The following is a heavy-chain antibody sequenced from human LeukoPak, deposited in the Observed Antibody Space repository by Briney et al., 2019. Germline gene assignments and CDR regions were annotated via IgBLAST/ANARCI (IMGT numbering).Heavy chain of an antibody. D-gene: IGHD3-22*01. CDR2: ISEYNGAN. CDR3: ARSTLDGGGYVFGHLTEPVYFDF. J-gene: IGHJ4*02. Sequence: ASVPVSCMASGYTFIRYGINWVRQAAGRGREGVGCISEYNGANNYAKMLEGRVSLTIDASTNTAYIELRSMRSDDMAIYYCARSTLDGGGYVFGHLTEPVYFDFWGQGTLVTVSS. V-gene: IGHV1-18*03. CDR1: GYTFIRYG.